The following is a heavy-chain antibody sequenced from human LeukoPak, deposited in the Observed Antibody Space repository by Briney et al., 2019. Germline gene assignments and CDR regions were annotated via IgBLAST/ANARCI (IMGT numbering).Heavy chain of an antibody. CDR1: GFTFSSYS. V-gene: IGHV3-30*03. D-gene: IGHD3-10*01. CDR3: ARVSSKATVRGLITKKNYYYYYMDV. Sequence: GRSLRLSCSASGFTFSSYSMHWVRQAPGEGLEWVAAISYDGSNKYYADSVKGRFTISRDDSKNSLYLQMNSLRAEDTAVYYCARVSSKATVRGLITKKNYYYYYMDVWGKGTTVTISS. J-gene: IGHJ6*03. CDR2: ISYDGSNK.